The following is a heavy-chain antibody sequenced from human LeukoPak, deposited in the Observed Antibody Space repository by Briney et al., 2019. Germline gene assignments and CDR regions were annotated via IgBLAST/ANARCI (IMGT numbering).Heavy chain of an antibody. CDR2: MNPNSGNR. CDR3: ARPSDGWFGEQFGGMDV. V-gene: IGHV1-8*01. CDR1: GYTFTSYD. D-gene: IGHD3-10*01. J-gene: IGHJ6*02. Sequence: ASVKVSCKASGYTFTSYDINWVRQATGPGLEWMGWMNPNSGNRGNSQKFQGRGTMTRNTSISTAYMELSSLRSEDTAVYYCARPSDGWFGEQFGGMDVWGQGTTVTVSS.